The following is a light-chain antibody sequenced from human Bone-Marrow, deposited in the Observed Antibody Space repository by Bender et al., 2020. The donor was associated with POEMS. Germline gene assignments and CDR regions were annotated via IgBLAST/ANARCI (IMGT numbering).Light chain of an antibody. CDR2: EVS. J-gene: IGLJ1*01. Sequence: QSALAQPASVSGSPGQSITISCTGTSSDVGAYDSVSWYQQHPGKPRKLVIFEVSKRPSRVPDRFSGSKSGNTASLSISGLQGEDEADYYCCSYTTSSTLVFGTGTKVTVL. CDR3: CSYTTSSTLV. CDR1: SSDVGAYDS. V-gene: IGLV2-14*01.